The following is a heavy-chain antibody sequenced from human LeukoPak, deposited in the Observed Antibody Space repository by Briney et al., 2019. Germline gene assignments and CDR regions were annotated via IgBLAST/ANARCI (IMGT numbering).Heavy chain of an antibody. J-gene: IGHJ4*02. CDR2: ISYDGSDK. V-gene: IGHV3-30*04. D-gene: IGHD2-21*02. Sequence: GGYLRLSCAASGFTFSLYTMHWVRQAPGKGLEWVAVISYDGSDKYYADSVKGRFTISRDNSKNTLFLQMNSLRAEDTAVYFCARDVGGGDTFDYWGQGTLVTVSS. CDR3: ARDVGGGDTFDY. CDR1: GFTFSLYT.